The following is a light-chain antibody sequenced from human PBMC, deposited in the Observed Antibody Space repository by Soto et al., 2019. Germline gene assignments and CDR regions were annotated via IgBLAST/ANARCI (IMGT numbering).Light chain of an antibody. CDR1: QSVSSY. J-gene: IGKJ1*01. V-gene: IGKV3-11*01. Sequence: EIVLTQSPATLSLSPGERATLSCRASQSVSSYLAWYQQKPGQAPRLLIYDASNRATGIPARFSGSGSGTDFTLTISSLEPEDFAVYYCQQLSNWPPEFGQGTKVEIK. CDR3: QQLSNWPPE. CDR2: DAS.